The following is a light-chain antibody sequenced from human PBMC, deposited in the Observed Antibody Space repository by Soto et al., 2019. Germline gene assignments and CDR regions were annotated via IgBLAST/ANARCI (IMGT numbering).Light chain of an antibody. J-gene: IGLJ2*01. Sequence: QSALTQPASVSGSPGQSITISCTGTSNDVGYYDFVSWYQHHPGKAPKLMIYEVTNRPSGVSNRFSGSKSGNTASLTISGLQAEDEAYYYCSSYLSDITLVIFGGGTQLTVL. CDR3: SSYLSDITLVI. CDR2: EVT. V-gene: IGLV2-14*01. CDR1: SNDVGYYDF.